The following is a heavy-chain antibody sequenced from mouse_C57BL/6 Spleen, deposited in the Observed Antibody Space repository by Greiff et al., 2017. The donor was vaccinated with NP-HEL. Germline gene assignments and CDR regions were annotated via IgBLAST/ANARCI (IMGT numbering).Heavy chain of an antibody. J-gene: IGHJ2*01. CDR2: IDPSDSET. CDR1: GYTFTSYW. Sequence: VQLQQPGAELVRPGSSVKLPCKASGYTFTSYWMHWVKQRPIQGLEWIGNIDPSDSETHYNQKFKDKATLPVDKSSSTAYMQLTSLTSEDSAVYYCARLYYYGSSYEDYFDYWGQGTTLTVSS. V-gene: IGHV1-52*01. D-gene: IGHD1-1*01. CDR3: ARLYYYGSSYEDYFDY.